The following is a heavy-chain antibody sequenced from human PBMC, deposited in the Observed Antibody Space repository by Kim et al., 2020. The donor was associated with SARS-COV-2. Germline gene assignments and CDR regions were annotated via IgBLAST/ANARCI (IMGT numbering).Heavy chain of an antibody. V-gene: IGHV3-74*01. J-gene: IGHJ3*01. D-gene: IGHD1-1*01. CDR1: GFDFSVYW. CDR3: GRDVEMGTTGDASDV. Sequence: GGSLRLSCVVSGFDFSVYWMQWVRQPPGKGLEWVARMKGDGKRIGHADSVKGRFSISRDNAKNTLYLQMDRLRVEDTAVYYCGRDVEMGTTGDASDVGGQGTIVPVSA. CDR2: MKGDGKRI.